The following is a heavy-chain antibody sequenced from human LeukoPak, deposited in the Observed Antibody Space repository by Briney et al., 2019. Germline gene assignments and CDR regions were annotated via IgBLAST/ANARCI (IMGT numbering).Heavy chain of an antibody. CDR1: GFTLSNYW. V-gene: IGHV3-7*01. Sequence: EGSLRLSCATSGFTLSNYWMNWVRQAPGKGLEWVANIEQDGNKKNYVDSVKGRFTISRDNVKNEIYLQMNSLRADDTAVYYCARGRGIALWGQGTLVTVSS. CDR2: IEQDGNKK. J-gene: IGHJ4*02. CDR3: ARGRGIAL. D-gene: IGHD6-13*01.